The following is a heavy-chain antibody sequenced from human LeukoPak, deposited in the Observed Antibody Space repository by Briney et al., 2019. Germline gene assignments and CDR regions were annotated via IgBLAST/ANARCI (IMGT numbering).Heavy chain of an antibody. V-gene: IGHV4-59*01. J-gene: IGHJ4*02. CDR1: GGSISSYY. CDR2: IYYSGST. CDR3: ARGTEMTTVTVLDY. Sequence: SETLSLTCTVSGGSISSYYWSWIRQPPGKGLEWMGYIYYSGSTNYNPSLKSRVTISVDTSKNQFSLKLSSVTAAGTAVYYCARGTEMTTVTVLDYWGQGTLVTVSS. D-gene: IGHD4-17*01.